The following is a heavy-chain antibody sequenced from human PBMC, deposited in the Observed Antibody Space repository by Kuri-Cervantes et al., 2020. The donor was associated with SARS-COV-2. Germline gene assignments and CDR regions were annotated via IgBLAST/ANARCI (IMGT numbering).Heavy chain of an antibody. D-gene: IGHD5-18*01. Sequence: SQTLSLTCAISGDSVPSNSAAWNWIRQSPSRGLEWLGRTYYRSKWYNDYAVSVKSRITINTDTSKNQFSLQLNSVTPEDTAVYYCERGKYSYGDYYYGMDVWGQGTTVTVSS. V-gene: IGHV6-1*01. J-gene: IGHJ6*02. CDR2: TYYRSKWYN. CDR1: GDSVPSNSAA. CDR3: ERGKYSYGDYYYGMDV.